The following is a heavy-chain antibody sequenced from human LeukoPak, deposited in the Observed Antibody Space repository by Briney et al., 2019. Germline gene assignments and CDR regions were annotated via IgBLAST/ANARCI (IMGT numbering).Heavy chain of an antibody. Sequence: PSETLSLTCTVSGYSISSGYYWGWIRQPPGKGLEWTGSIDHSGSTYYNPSLKSRVTISVDTSKNQFSLKLSSVTAADTAVYYCARCRYGDSPFDYWGQGTLVTVSS. CDR1: GYSISSGYY. V-gene: IGHV4-38-2*02. J-gene: IGHJ4*02. D-gene: IGHD4-17*01. CDR2: IDHSGST. CDR3: ARCRYGDSPFDY.